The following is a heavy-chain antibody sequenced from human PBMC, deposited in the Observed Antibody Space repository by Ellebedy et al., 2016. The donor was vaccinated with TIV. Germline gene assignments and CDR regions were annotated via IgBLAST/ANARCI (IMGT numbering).Heavy chain of an antibody. Sequence: GESLKISCAASGFTFSSYNMNWVRQAPGKGLEWVSYISSSSSTISYPDSARGRFTISRDNAKNSLYLQMNSLRAEDTAVYYCERDLSSGWSPGAFDIWGRGTMVTVSS. CDR3: ERDLSSGWSPGAFDI. CDR2: ISSSSSTI. J-gene: IGHJ3*02. D-gene: IGHD6-19*01. V-gene: IGHV3-48*01. CDR1: GFTFSSYN.